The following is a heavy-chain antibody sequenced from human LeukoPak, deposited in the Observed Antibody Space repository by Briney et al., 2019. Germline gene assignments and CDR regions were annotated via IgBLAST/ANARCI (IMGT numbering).Heavy chain of an antibody. J-gene: IGHJ6*03. CDR2: ISSSGSTI. D-gene: IGHD1-26*01. V-gene: IGHV3-11*04. Sequence: PGGSLRLSCAASGFTFSDYYMSWIRQAPGKGLEWVSYISSSGSTIYYADSVKGRFTISRDNAKNSVYLEMNSLRAEDTAVYYCARDPYSGGYGSYYYYYMDVWGKGTTVTISS. CDR1: GFTFSDYY. CDR3: ARDPYSGGYGSYYYYYMDV.